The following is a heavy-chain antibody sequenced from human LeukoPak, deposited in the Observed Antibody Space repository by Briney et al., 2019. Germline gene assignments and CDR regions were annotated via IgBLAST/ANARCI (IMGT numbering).Heavy chain of an antibody. V-gene: IGHV1-2*02. CDR1: GYTFTKYY. CDR2: MNPNSGGT. CDR3: ARGGSNGDY. D-gene: IGHD4-4*01. J-gene: IGHJ4*02. Sequence: ASVKVSCKTSGYTFTKYYMHWVRQAPGQGLEWMGWMNPNSGGTNYTQKFQGRVTMTRNTSISTAYMELSSLRSEDTAVYYCARGGSNGDYWGQGTLVTVSS.